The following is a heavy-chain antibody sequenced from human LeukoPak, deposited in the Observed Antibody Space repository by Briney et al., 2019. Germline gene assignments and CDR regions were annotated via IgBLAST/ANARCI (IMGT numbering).Heavy chain of an antibody. V-gene: IGHV1-69*01. J-gene: IGHJ4*02. CDR2: IIPIFGTA. CDR3: ARVPDSRDY. D-gene: IGHD2-15*01. CDR1: GGTFSSYA. Sequence: ASVKVSCKASGGTFSSYAMSWVRQAPGQGLEWMGRIIPIFGTANYAQKFQGRVMITADESTSTPYTELSRLKTADPAVYYCARVPDSRDYTGQGNLVTVSP.